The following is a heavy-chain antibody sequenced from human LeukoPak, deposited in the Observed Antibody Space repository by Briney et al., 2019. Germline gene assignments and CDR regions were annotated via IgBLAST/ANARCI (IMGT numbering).Heavy chain of an antibody. CDR1: GFTFSSYE. CDR2: ISSSGSTI. D-gene: IGHD1-7*01. Sequence: GGSLRLSCAASGFTFSSYEMNWVRQAPGKGLEWVSYISSSGSTIYYADSVKGRFTISRDNAKNPLYLQMNSLRAEDTAVYYCARFGGNWNYDYWGQGTLVTVSS. CDR3: ARFGGNWNYDY. V-gene: IGHV3-48*03. J-gene: IGHJ4*02.